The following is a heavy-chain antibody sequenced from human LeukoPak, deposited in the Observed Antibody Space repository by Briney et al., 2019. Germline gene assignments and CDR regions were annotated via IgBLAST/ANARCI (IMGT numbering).Heavy chain of an antibody. D-gene: IGHD6-13*01. CDR1: GGSFSAYY. Sequence: SETLSRTSAVYGGSFSAYYWCWIPQPPGEGPECIGDINHPGSTNYNPSLKRRVATSLHTPKKKLSLKPSSIVAADTGDYYCAYSGIAAARSFDYWGQGTLVTVSS. CDR2: INHPGST. J-gene: IGHJ4*02. V-gene: IGHV4-34*01. CDR3: AYSGIAAARSFDY.